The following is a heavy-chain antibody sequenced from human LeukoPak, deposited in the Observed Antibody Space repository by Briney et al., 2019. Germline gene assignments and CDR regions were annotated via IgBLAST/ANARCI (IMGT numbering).Heavy chain of an antibody. J-gene: IGHJ4*02. V-gene: IGHV3-21*01. CDR2: ISSSSSYI. D-gene: IGHD4-23*01. CDR1: GFTFSGYS. Sequence: PGGSLRLSCAASGFTFSGYSMNWVRQAPGKGLEWVSSISSSSSYIYYADSVKGRFTISRDNAKNSLYLQMNSLRAEDTAVYYCARARQATVDFDYWGQGTLVTVSS. CDR3: ARARQATVDFDY.